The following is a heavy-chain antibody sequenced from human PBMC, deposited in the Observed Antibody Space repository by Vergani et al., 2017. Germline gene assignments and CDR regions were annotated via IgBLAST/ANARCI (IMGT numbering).Heavy chain of an antibody. CDR2: MNPNSGNT. D-gene: IGHD3-22*01. J-gene: IGHJ5*02. V-gene: IGHV1-8*01. CDR1: GYTFTSYD. Sequence: QVQLVQSGAEVKKPGASVKVSCKASGYTFTSYDINWVRQATGQGLEWMGWMNPNSGNTGYAQKFQGRVTMTRNTSISTAYMELSSLRSEDTAVYYCARGAYYYDSSGTGGTDPWGQGTLVTVSS. CDR3: ARGAYYYDSSGTGGTDP.